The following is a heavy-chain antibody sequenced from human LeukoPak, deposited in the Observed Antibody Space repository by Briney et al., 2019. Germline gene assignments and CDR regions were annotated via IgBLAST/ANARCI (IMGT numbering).Heavy chain of an antibody. CDR2: IIPILGIA. D-gene: IGHD6-6*01. V-gene: IGHV1-69*02. CDR3: ARRESCIAARQEHSHMDV. J-gene: IGHJ6*03. CDR1: GGTFSSYT. Sequence: GSSVKVSCKASGGTFSSYTISWVRQAPGQGLEWMGRIIPILGIANYAQKFQGRVTITADKSTSTAYMELSSLRSEDTAVYYCARRESCIAARQEHSHMDVWGKGTTVTVSS.